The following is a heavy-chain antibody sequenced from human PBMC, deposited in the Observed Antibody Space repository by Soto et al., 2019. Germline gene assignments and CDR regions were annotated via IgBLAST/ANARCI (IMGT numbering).Heavy chain of an antibody. CDR1: GVSIHNSHSF. CDR2: IYYSGGA. Sequence: SETLSLTCAVSGVSIHNSHSFWGWIRQPPGKGLEFIGSIYYSGGANYNPSLKSRVTISLDTSKNHFSLTVNSVTAPDTAISNCGRVVEGATRHTDFHSWAQGTLVTVSS. D-gene: IGHD2-15*01. V-gene: IGHV4-39*02. J-gene: IGHJ5*01. CDR3: GRVVEGATRHTDFHS.